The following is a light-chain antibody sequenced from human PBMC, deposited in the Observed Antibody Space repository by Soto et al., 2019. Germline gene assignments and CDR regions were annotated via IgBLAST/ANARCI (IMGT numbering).Light chain of an antibody. CDR3: AAWDDSLSGPSYV. Sequence: QSALTQPPSVSGAPGQRVTISCTGSSYNIGAGYVVHLYQQLPGTAPKLLIYRNNQRPSGVPDLFSGSKSGTSASLAISGLRSEDEADYYCAAWDDSLSGPSYVFGTGTKVTVL. V-gene: IGLV1-47*01. CDR2: RNN. J-gene: IGLJ1*01. CDR1: SYNIGAGYV.